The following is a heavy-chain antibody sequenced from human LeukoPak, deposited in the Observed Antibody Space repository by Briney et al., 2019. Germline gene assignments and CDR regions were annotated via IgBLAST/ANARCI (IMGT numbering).Heavy chain of an antibody. J-gene: IGHJ4*02. CDR1: GFAFSSYA. V-gene: IGHV3-23*01. D-gene: IGHD2-2*02. Sequence: GGSLRLSCAASGFAFSSYAMSWVRQAPGKGLEWVSAISGSGGSTYYADSVKGWFTISRDNSKNTLYLQMNSLRAEDTAVYYCAKTVVPAAIRTPGFYFDYWGQGTLVTVSS. CDR3: AKTVVPAAIRTPGFYFDY. CDR2: ISGSGGST.